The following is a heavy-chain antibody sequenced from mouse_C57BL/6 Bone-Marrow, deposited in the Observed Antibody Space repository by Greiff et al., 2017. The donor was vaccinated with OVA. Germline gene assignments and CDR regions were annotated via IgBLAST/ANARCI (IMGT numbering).Heavy chain of an antibody. CDR3: ARTWEAY. D-gene: IGHD4-1*01. J-gene: IGHJ3*01. CDR2: IYPGDGDT. Sequence: VQLKQPGTELVKPGASVKLSCKASGYAFSSSWMNWVKQRPGKGLEWIGRIYPGDGDTNYNGKFKGKATLTADKSSSTAYMQLSSLTSEDSAVYFCARTWEAYWGQGTLVTVSA. V-gene: IGHV1-82*01. CDR1: GYAFSSSW.